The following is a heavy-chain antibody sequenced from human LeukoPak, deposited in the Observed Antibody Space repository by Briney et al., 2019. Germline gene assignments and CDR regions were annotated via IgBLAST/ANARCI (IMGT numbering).Heavy chain of an antibody. CDR1: GGSISSSSYY. CDR2: IYTSGST. D-gene: IGHD1-14*01. V-gene: IGHV4-61*02. J-gene: IGHJ4*02. CDR3: ARGRVRYGYFDY. Sequence: SETLSLTCTVSGGSISSSSYYWSWIRQPAGKGLEWIGRIYTSGSTNYNPSLKSRVTISVDTSKNQFSLKLSSVTAADTAVYYCARGRVRYGYFDYWGQGTLVTVSS.